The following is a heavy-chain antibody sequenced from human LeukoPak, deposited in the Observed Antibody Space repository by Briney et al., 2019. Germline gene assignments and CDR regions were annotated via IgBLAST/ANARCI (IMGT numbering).Heavy chain of an antibody. CDR2: AYHSGIT. CDR3: ARHGGTFDP. V-gene: IGHV4-59*01. CDR1: GDSISSYD. J-gene: IGHJ5*02. D-gene: IGHD1-1*01. Sequence: PSESLSLSCTVSGDSISSYDWSWIRQPPGKGLERIGYAYHSGITNYNPSLKSRVTISVDTSESQFSLRLSSVTAADTAIYYCARHGGTFDPWGQGILVTVSS.